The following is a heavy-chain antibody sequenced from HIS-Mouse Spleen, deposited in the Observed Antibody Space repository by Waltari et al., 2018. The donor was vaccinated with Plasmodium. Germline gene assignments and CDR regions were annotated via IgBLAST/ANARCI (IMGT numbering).Heavy chain of an antibody. V-gene: IGHV3-7*01. Sequence: EVQLVESGGGLVQPGGPLGLPWAAPGFPFRSYWMSWVRQAPGKGLEWVANIKQDGSEKYYVDSVKGRFTISRGNAKNSLYLQMNSLRAEDTAVYYCASSWYWYFDLWGRGTLVTVSS. CDR3: ASSWYWYFDL. D-gene: IGHD6-13*01. CDR2: IKQDGSEK. J-gene: IGHJ2*01. CDR1: GFPFRSYW.